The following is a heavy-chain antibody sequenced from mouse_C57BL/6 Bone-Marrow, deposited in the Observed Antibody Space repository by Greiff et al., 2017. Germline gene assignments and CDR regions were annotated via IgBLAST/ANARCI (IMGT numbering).Heavy chain of an antibody. CDR1: GYTFTSSW. Sequence: QVQLQQPGAELVKPGASVKLSCKASGYTFTSSWMHWVKQRPGQGLEWIGMIHPNSGSTNYNEKFKSKATLTVDKSSSTAYMQLSSLTSEDAAVYYCAREEVYYYVSSWAYWGQGTLVTVSA. V-gene: IGHV1-64*01. CDR2: IHPNSGST. J-gene: IGHJ3*01. CDR3: AREEVYYYVSSWAY. D-gene: IGHD1-1*01.